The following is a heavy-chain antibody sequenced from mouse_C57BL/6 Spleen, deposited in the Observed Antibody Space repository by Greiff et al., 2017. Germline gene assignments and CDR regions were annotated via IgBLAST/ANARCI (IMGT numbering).Heavy chain of an antibody. CDR1: GFTFSSYT. CDR2: ISGGGGNT. CDR3: ASAYDYDGCFDV. D-gene: IGHD2-4*01. V-gene: IGHV5-9*01. Sequence: EVKLVESGGGLVKPGGSLKLSCAASGFTFSSYTMSWVRQTPEKRLEWVATISGGGGNTYYPDSVKGRFTISRDNAKNTLYLQMSSLRSEDTALYYCASAYDYDGCFDVWGTGTTVTVSS. J-gene: IGHJ1*03.